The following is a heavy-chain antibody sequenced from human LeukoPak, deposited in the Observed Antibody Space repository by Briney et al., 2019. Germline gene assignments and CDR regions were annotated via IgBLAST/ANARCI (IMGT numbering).Heavy chain of an antibody. CDR1: EFTFSDYG. CDR3: ARDPGPSTAAWGAFDI. V-gene: IGHV3-30*03. Sequence: GSLRLSCAASEFTFSDYGMHWVRQAPGKGLEWVAVISYDGKYKYYADSVEGRFTISRDNAKSSLYLQVNSLRAEDTAVYFCARDPGPSTAAWGAFDIWGQGTVVTVSS. J-gene: IGHJ3*02. CDR2: ISYDGKYK. D-gene: IGHD6-6*01.